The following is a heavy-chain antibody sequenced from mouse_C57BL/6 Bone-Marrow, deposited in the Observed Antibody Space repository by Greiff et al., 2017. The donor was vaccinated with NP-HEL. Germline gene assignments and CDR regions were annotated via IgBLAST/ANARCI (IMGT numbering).Heavy chain of an antibody. CDR1: GYAFSSYW. D-gene: IGHD1-1*01. Sequence: QVQLKESGAELVKPGASVKISCKASGYAFSSYWMNWVKQRPGKGLEWIGQIYPGDGDTNYNGKFKGKATLTADKSSSTAYMQLSSLTSEDSAVYFCARIYGNWYFDVWGTGTTVTVSS. CDR3: ARIYGNWYFDV. J-gene: IGHJ1*03. CDR2: IYPGDGDT. V-gene: IGHV1-80*01.